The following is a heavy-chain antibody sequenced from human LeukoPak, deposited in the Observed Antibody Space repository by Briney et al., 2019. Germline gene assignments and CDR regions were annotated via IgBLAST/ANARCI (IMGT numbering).Heavy chain of an antibody. Sequence: GGSLRLSCAASGFTFSTYAMSWVRQPPGKGLEWVSAFSGSGGSTYCADSVKGRFTISRDNSKNTLYLQMNSLRVEDTAVYYCVKSSPPPFRYWGQGTLVTVSS. CDR2: FSGSGGST. CDR3: VKSSPPPFRY. J-gene: IGHJ4*02. V-gene: IGHV3-23*01. CDR1: GFTFSTYA.